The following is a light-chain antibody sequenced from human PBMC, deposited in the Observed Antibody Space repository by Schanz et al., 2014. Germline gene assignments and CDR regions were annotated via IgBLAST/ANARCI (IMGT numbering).Light chain of an antibody. CDR2: LNSAGSH. J-gene: IGLJ3*02. CDR1: SGHSSYA. Sequence: QSVLTQSPSASASLGASVKLTCTLSSGHSSYAIAWHQQQPEKGPRYLMKLNSAGSHNKGDGIPDRFSGSSSGAERYLTISSLQSEDEGDYYCQTWGTGFKVFGGGTKLTVL. V-gene: IGLV4-69*01. CDR3: QTWGTGFKV.